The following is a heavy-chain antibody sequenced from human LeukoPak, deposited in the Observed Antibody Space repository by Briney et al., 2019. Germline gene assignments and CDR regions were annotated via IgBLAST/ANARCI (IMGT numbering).Heavy chain of an antibody. CDR3: AKDTPSPNSGFYHY. J-gene: IGHJ4*02. Sequence: PGRSLRLSCAASGFTFSSSGMHWVRQAPGKGLEWVSTVSHDGSKRYYGDSVKGRFIISRDNSRDTVYLQMNSLRGGDTAVYFCAKDTPSPNSGFYHYWGQGTPVTVSS. CDR2: VSHDGSKR. D-gene: IGHD1-26*01. V-gene: IGHV3-30*18. CDR1: GFTFSSSG.